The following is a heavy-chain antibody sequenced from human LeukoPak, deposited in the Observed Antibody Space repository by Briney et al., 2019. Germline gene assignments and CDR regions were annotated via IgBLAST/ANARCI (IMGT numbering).Heavy chain of an antibody. Sequence: PGGSLRLSXAASGFTFSSYAMHWVRQAPGKGLEYVSAISSNGGSTYYANSVKGRFTISRDNSKNTLYLQMGSLRAEDMAVYYCARASGYEDNAFDIWGQGTMVTVSS. CDR3: ARASGYEDNAFDI. D-gene: IGHD5-12*01. CDR1: GFTFSSYA. V-gene: IGHV3-64*01. J-gene: IGHJ3*02. CDR2: ISSNGGST.